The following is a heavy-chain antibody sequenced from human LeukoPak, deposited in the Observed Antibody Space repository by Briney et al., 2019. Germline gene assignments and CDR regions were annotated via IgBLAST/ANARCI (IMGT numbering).Heavy chain of an antibody. CDR1: GFTFDDYA. J-gene: IGHJ4*02. D-gene: IGHD2-15*01. V-gene: IGHV3-9*01. CDR2: ISWNSGSI. CDR3: ARDRFCSGGNCYSHFDY. Sequence: GGSLRLSCAASGFTFDDYAMHWVRQAPGKCLEWVSGISWNSGSIGYADSVKGRFTISRDNSKNTVYLQMNSLRAEDTAVYYCARDRFCSGGNCYSHFDYWGQGTLVTVSS.